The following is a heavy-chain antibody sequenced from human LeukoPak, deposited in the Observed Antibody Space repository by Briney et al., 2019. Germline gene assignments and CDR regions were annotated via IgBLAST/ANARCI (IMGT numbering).Heavy chain of an antibody. CDR1: GFTFDDYA. J-gene: IGHJ4*02. D-gene: IGHD2-15*01. Sequence: GGSLRLSCAASGFTFDDYAMHWVRQAPGKGLEWVSGISWNSGSIGYADSVKGRFTISRDNAKNSLYLQMNSLRVEDTAVYYCATYCSGGSCNLYRFYFFDNWGQGTLVTVSS. CDR2: ISWNSGSI. V-gene: IGHV3-9*01. CDR3: ATYCSGGSCNLYRFYFFDN.